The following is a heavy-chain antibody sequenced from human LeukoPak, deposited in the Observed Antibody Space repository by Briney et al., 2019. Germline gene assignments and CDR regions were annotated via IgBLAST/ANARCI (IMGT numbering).Heavy chain of an antibody. J-gene: IGHJ4*02. D-gene: IGHD3-10*01. CDR2: IRYDGRNK. Sequence: GGSLRLSCSAWGFTFSFFGMLWVHPARGKGREGVAFIRYDGRNKYYADSAKGRFTISRDNSKNTLYLQMNSLRAEDTAVYYCAKDRFGELLSSGGHPFDYWGQGTLVTVSS. CDR3: AKDRFGELLSSGGHPFDY. CDR1: GFTFSFFG. V-gene: IGHV3-30*02.